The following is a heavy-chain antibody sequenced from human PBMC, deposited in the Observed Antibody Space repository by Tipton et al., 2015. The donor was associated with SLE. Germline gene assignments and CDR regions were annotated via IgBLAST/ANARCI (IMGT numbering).Heavy chain of an antibody. CDR3: ARTALIAARPSYFDY. J-gene: IGHJ4*02. CDR2: IYTSGST. D-gene: IGHD6-6*01. V-gene: IGHV4-61*09. CDR1: GCSISRGSYY. Sequence: TLSLTCTVSGCSISRGSYYWSWIRQPAGKGLEWIGHIYTSGSTNYNPALKSRVTISVDTSKNQFSLKLSSVTAADTAVYYCARTALIAARPSYFDYWGQGTLVTVSS.